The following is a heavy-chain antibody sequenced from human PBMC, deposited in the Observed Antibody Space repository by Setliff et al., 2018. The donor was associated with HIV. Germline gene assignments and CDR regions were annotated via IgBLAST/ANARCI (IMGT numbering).Heavy chain of an antibody. J-gene: IGHJ6*03. CDR1: GISINGYY. CDR3: AKAQSKVRIYYYYMDV. CDR2: VSSIGNT. V-gene: IGHV4-4*08. Sequence: SETLSLTCSVSGISINGYYWSWIRQSPRTRLEWIGYVSSIGNTNYNPSLKSRVTISVDTSKNQFSLKLSSVTAADTAVYYCAKAQSKVRIYYYYMDVWGKGTTVTVSS. D-gene: IGHD3-10*01.